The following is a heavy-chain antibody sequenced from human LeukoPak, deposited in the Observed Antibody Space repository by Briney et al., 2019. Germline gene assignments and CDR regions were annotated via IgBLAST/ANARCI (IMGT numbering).Heavy chain of an antibody. V-gene: IGHV4-34*01. D-gene: IGHD2-15*01. CDR3: ARGVAALDPFDI. CDR2: INHSGST. Sequence: SETLSLTCAVYGGSFSGYYWSWIRQPPGKGLEWIGEINHSGSTNYNPSLKSRVTISVDTFKSQFSLKLTSVTAADTSVYHCARGVAALDPFDIWGQGTMVTVSS. CDR1: GGSFSGYY. J-gene: IGHJ3*02.